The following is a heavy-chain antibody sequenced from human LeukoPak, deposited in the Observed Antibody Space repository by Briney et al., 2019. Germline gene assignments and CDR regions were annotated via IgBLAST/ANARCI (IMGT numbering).Heavy chain of an antibody. CDR1: GYTFTSYD. CDR3: ARGGKSYYCYYYMDV. CDR2: MNPNSGNT. V-gene: IGHV1-8*01. Sequence: GASVKVSCKASGYTFTSYDINWVRQATGQGLEWMGWMNPNSGNTGYAQKFQGRVTMTRNTSISTAYMELSSLRSEDTAVYYCARGGKSYYCYYYMDVWGKGTTVTISS. J-gene: IGHJ6*03.